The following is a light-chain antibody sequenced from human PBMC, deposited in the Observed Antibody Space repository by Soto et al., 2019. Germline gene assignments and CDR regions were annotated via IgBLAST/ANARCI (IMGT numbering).Light chain of an antibody. Sequence: ASTGDRVSITCRATQDIGTYLAWYQQIPGKAPKLLIYDASTLQTGVPSRFSGSGSGTDFTLTISYLQSEDFGTYYCQQFYNYPRTLGQGTKVDIK. CDR2: DAS. CDR1: QDIGTY. J-gene: IGKJ1*01. CDR3: QQFYNYPRT. V-gene: IGKV1-8*01.